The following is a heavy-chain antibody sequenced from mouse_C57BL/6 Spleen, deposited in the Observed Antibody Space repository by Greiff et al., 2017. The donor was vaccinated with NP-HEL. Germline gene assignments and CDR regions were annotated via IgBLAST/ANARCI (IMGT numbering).Heavy chain of an antibody. CDR1: GFSLTSYA. Sequence: VQVVESGPGLVAPSQSLSITCTVSGFSLTSYAISWVRQPPGKGLEWLGVIWTGGGTNYNSALKSRLSISKDNSKSQVFLKMNSLQTDDTARYYCASYYYGSSYGFAYWGQGTLVTVSA. CDR3: ASYYYGSSYGFAY. J-gene: IGHJ3*01. V-gene: IGHV2-9-1*01. CDR2: IWTGGGT. D-gene: IGHD1-1*01.